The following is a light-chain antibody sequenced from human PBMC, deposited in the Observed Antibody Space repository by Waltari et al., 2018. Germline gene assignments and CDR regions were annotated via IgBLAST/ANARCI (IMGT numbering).Light chain of an antibody. V-gene: IGKV4-1*01. J-gene: IGKJ1*01. CDR3: QQYYSSPPT. CDR2: WAS. Sequence: DIVMTQSPDSLAVSPGERATINCQSTQSVLYSSNNKNYLTWYQQKPGQPPKLLIYWASTRESGVPDRFSGSGSGTDFTLTISSLQAEDVAVYYCQQYYSSPPTFGQGTKVEIK. CDR1: QSVLYSSNNKNY.